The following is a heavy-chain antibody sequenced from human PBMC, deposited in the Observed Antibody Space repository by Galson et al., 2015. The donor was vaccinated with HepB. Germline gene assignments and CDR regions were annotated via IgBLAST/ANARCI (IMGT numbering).Heavy chain of an antibody. V-gene: IGHV1-2*04. CDR1: GYTFTGYY. CDR2: INPNSGGT. D-gene: IGHD2-2*01. Sequence: SVKVSCKASGYTFTGYYMHWVRQAPGQGLEWMGWINPNSGGTNYAQKFQGWVTMTRDTSISTAYMELSRLRSDDTAVYYCARDRSIRYCSSTSCSEPGDAFDIWGQGTMVTVSS. J-gene: IGHJ3*02. CDR3: ARDRSIRYCSSTSCSEPGDAFDI.